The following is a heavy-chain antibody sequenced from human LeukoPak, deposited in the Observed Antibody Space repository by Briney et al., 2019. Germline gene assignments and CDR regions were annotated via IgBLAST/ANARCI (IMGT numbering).Heavy chain of an antibody. Sequence: GGSLRLSCAFSGFTFSSYWMHWVRQAPGKGLVWVSRINSDGSSTSYADSVKGRFTISRDNAKNTLYLQMNSLRAEDTALYYCARGGYGDYGDYWGQGTLVTVSS. V-gene: IGHV3-74*01. J-gene: IGHJ4*02. D-gene: IGHD4-17*01. CDR2: INSDGSST. CDR3: ARGGYGDYGDY. CDR1: GFTFSSYW.